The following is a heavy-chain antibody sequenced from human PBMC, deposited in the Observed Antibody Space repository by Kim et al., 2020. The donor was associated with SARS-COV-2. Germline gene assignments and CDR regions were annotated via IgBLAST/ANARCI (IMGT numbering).Heavy chain of an antibody. D-gene: IGHD1-26*01. CDR1: GFTFNTYG. CDR2: ISYDGSNK. J-gene: IGHJ4*02. Sequence: GGSLRLSCAGSGFTFNTYGMHWVRQAPGKGLEWVAVISYDGSNKYYADSVKGRFTISRDNSKNTLYLQMNSLRIEDTAVYYCAKSFSGSYFGYDYWGQGTLVTVSS. CDR3: AKSFSGSYFGYDY. V-gene: IGHV3-30*18.